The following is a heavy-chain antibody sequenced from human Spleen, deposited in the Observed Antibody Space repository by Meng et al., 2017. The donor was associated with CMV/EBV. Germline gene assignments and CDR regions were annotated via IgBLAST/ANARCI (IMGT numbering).Heavy chain of an antibody. Sequence: CSVYGGSFSGYYWSWIRQHPGKGLEWIGEINHSGSTNYNPSLKSRVTISVDTSKNQFSLKLSSVTAADTAVYYCARVYQRLNWFDPWGQGTLVTVSS. J-gene: IGHJ5*02. D-gene: IGHD2-2*01. CDR1: GGSFSGYY. CDR2: INHSGST. CDR3: ARVYQRLNWFDP. V-gene: IGHV4-34*01.